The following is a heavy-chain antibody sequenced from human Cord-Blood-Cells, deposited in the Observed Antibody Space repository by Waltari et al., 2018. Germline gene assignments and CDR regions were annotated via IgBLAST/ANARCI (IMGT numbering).Heavy chain of an antibody. D-gene: IGHD6-13*01. CDR3: ARGEYSSSWLTWFDP. CDR2: IIPIFGTA. V-gene: IGHV1-69*19. CDR1: GGTFSSSA. Sequence: VQQVQSGAEVTKPRSSVHVSCKVSGGTFSSSALRWVRLGPGQGLEWMGGIIPIFGTANYAQKFQGRVTITADESTSTAYMELSSLRSEDTAVYYCARGEYSSSWLTWFDPWGQGTLVTVSS. J-gene: IGHJ5*02.